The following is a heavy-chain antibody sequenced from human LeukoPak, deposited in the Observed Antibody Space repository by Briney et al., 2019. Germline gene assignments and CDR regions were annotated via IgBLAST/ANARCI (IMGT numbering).Heavy chain of an antibody. CDR3: ARAYCSGGSCYSGSRRYYYYYYMDV. V-gene: IGHV7-4-1*02. D-gene: IGHD2-15*01. CDR2: INTNTGNP. CDR1: GYTFTSYA. J-gene: IGHJ6*03. Sequence: ASVKVSCKASGYTFTSYAMNWVRQAPGQGLEWMGWINTNTGNPTYAQGFTGRFVFSLDTSVSTAYLQISSLKAEDTAVYYCARAYCSGGSCYSGSRRYYYYYYMDVWGKGTRSPSP.